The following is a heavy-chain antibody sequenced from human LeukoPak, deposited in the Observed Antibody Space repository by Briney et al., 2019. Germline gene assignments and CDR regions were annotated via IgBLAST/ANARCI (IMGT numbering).Heavy chain of an antibody. J-gene: IGHJ4*02. CDR2: MNPNSGNT. CDR3: TRETPSRYFDY. Sequence: ASVKVSCKASGYTFTSYDINWVRQATGQGLEWMGWMNPNSGNTGYAQKFQGGVTITRNTSISTAYMELSSLRSEDTAVYYCTRETPSRYFDYWGQGTLVTVSS. D-gene: IGHD4-23*01. CDR1: GYTFTSYD. V-gene: IGHV1-8*01.